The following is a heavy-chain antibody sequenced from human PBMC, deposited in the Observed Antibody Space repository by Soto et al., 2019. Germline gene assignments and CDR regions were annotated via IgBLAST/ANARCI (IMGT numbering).Heavy chain of an antibody. Sequence: GASVKVSCKSSGGTFSSYTISCVRQAPGQGLEWMGRIIPILGIANYAQKFQGRVTITADKSTSTAYMELSSLRSEDTAVYYCARAVATMPGYFDYWGQGTLVTVSS. D-gene: IGHD5-12*01. CDR3: ARAVATMPGYFDY. V-gene: IGHV1-69*02. J-gene: IGHJ4*02. CDR1: GGTFSSYT. CDR2: IIPILGIA.